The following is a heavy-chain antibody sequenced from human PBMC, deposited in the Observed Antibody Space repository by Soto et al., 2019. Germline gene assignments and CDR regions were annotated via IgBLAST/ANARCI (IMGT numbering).Heavy chain of an antibody. CDR2: IIPMFGTT. J-gene: IGHJ4*02. CDR1: GGTFSSYT. D-gene: IGHD2-15*01. CDR3: ARGTQTVVVPDY. V-gene: IGHV1-69*13. Sequence: GASVKVSCKASGGTFSSYTFTWVRQAPGQGLEWMGGIIPMFGTTNYAQRFQGRVTITADESTGTAHMELRSLTSEDTAVYYCARGTQTVVVPDYWGQGTLVTVSS.